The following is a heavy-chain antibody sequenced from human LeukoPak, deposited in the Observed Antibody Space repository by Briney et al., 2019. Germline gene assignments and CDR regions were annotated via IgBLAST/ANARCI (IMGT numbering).Heavy chain of an antibody. D-gene: IGHD3-10*01. Sequence: GGSLRLSCAASGFTFTNYGMHWVRQAPGKGLEWVALITYDGYYEYYSDSVKGRFTISSDTSKNTLYLQMNSLRAEDTAVYYCARDLSPVVRASPMGYWGQGTPVTVSS. CDR1: GFTFTNYG. CDR2: ITYDGYYE. CDR3: ARDLSPVVRASPMGY. V-gene: IGHV3-30*03. J-gene: IGHJ4*02.